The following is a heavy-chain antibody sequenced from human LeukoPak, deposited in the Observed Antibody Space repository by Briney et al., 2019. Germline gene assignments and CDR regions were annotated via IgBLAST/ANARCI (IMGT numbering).Heavy chain of an antibody. D-gene: IGHD3-10*01. CDR1: GGSISSYY. V-gene: IGHV4-59*08. CDR2: IYYSGST. J-gene: IGHJ6*02. CDR3: ARQKRWFGDEDYYYGMDV. Sequence: PSETLSLTCTVSGGSISSYYWSWIRQPAGKGLEWIGYIYYSGSTNYNPSLKSRVTISVDTSKNQFSLKLSSVTAADTAVYYCARQKRWFGDEDYYYGMDVWGQGTTVTVSS.